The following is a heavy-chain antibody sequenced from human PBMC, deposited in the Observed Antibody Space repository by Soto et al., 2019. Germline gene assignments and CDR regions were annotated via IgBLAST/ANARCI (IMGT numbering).Heavy chain of an antibody. J-gene: IGHJ6*02. Sequence: PGGSLRLSCTASGFTFSSYSMNWVRQAPGKGLEWVSSISSSSSYIYYADSVKGRFTISRDNAKNSLYLQMNSLRAEDTAVYYCARVRSGFFWDVFGMDVWGQGTTVTVSS. CDR2: ISSSSSYI. CDR1: GFTFSSYS. D-gene: IGHD6-19*01. CDR3: ARVRSGFFWDVFGMDV. V-gene: IGHV3-21*01.